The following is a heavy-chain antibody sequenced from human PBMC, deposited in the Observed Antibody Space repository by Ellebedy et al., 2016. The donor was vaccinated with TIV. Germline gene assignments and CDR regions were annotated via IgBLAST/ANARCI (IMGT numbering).Heavy chain of an antibody. CDR3: ARYHSSGDEY. J-gene: IGHJ4*02. Sequence: ASVKVSCXASGYSLSRYYIHWMRHAPGRGLEWMGVIDPSNGGTTYSQKFQGRLLVTTDTSTSTVYMDLSSLRFDDTAIYYCARYHSSGDEYWGQGTLVTVSS. V-gene: IGHV1-46*01. CDR1: GYSLSRYY. CDR2: IDPSNGGT. D-gene: IGHD3-22*01.